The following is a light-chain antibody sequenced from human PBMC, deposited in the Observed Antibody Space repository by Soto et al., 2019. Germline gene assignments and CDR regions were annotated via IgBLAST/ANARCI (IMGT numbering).Light chain of an antibody. CDR1: QSVSSY. J-gene: IGKJ2*01. CDR3: QQRSNWPPGYT. CDR2: DAS. Sequence: EIVLTQSPATLSLSPGERATLSCRASQSVSSYLDWYQQKPGQAPRLLIYDASNRATGIPARFSGSGSGTEFTITISSLEPEDFAVYYWQQRSNWPPGYTFGQGTKLEIK. V-gene: IGKV3-11*01.